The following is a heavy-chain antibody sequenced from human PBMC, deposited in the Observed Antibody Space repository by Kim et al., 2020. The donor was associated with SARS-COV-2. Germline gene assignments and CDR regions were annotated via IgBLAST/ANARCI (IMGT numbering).Heavy chain of an antibody. V-gene: IGHV3-9*01. CDR1: GFTFDDYA. D-gene: IGHD6-13*01. CDR2: ISWNSGSI. J-gene: IGHJ5*02. CDR3: AKDVAAAGIWWFDP. Sequence: GGSLRLSCAASGFTFDDYAMHWVRQAPGKGLEWVSGISWNSGSIGYADSVKGRFTISRDNAKNSLYLQMNSLRAEDTALYYCAKDVAAAGIWWFDPWGQG.